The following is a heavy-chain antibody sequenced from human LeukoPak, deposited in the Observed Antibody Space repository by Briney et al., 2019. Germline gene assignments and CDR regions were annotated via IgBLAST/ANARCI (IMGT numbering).Heavy chain of an antibody. J-gene: IGHJ4*02. Sequence: GGSLRLSCAASGFTFSTYAMHWVRQAPGKGLEWVAVISYDGTTKYHADSVKGRFTISRDNSKNTLYLQMNSLRAEDTAVYYCARDRQGYSYGYFDYWGQGTVVTVSS. V-gene: IGHV3-30-3*01. CDR3: ARDRQGYSYGYFDY. D-gene: IGHD5-18*01. CDR2: ISYDGTTK. CDR1: GFTFSTYA.